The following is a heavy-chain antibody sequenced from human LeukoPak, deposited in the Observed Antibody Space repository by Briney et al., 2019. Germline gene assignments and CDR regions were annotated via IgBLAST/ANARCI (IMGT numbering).Heavy chain of an antibody. CDR3: GRGILVTVYAAFDY. CDR2: IIHSGST. Sequence: SETLSLTCGVYGGSFSGYYWTWIRQSPGMGLEWIGEIIHSGSTNYNPSLTSRVTISVDTSKNQFSLGLSSVTAADTAVYYCGRGILVTVYAAFDYWGQGTLVTVSS. V-gene: IGHV4-34*01. D-gene: IGHD2-8*01. J-gene: IGHJ4*02. CDR1: GGSFSGYY.